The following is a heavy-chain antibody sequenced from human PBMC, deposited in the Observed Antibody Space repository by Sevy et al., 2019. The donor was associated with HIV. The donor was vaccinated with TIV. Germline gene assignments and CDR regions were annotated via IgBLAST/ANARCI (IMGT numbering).Heavy chain of an antibody. Sequence: GGSLRLSCAASGFTFSSYAMHWVRQAPGKGLEWVAVISYDGNNKYYADSVKGRFTISRDNSKNTLYLQMNSPRAEDTAVYYCARPYYGSGSYPDYWGQGTLVTVSS. CDR3: ARPYYGSGSYPDY. CDR1: GFTFSSYA. J-gene: IGHJ4*02. V-gene: IGHV3-30-3*01. CDR2: ISYDGNNK. D-gene: IGHD3-10*01.